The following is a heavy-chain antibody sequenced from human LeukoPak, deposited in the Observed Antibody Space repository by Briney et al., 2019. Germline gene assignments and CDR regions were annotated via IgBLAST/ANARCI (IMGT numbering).Heavy chain of an antibody. CDR2: INHSGST. D-gene: IGHD6-13*01. V-gene: IGHV4-34*01. CDR1: GGSFSGYY. CDR3: ARGMTLAAAGLDN. Sequence: SETLSLTCAVYGGSFSGYYRSWIRQPPGKGLEWIGEINHSGSTNYNPSLKSRVTISVDTSKNQFSLKLSSVTAADTAVYYCARGMTLAAAGLDNWGQGTLVTVSS. J-gene: IGHJ4*02.